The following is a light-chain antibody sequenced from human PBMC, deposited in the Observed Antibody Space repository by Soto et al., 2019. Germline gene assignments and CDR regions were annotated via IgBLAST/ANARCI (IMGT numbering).Light chain of an antibody. V-gene: IGLV2-18*02. CDR3: SSYTISNTFV. Sequence: QSALTQPPSVSGSPGQSVTISCTGTSSDVGSYNRVSWYQQPPGTAPKLVIFEVSNRPSGVPDRFSGSKSGNTASLTISGLQAEEEADYYCSSYTISNTFVFGPGTKLTVL. CDR1: SSDVGSYNR. J-gene: IGLJ1*01. CDR2: EVS.